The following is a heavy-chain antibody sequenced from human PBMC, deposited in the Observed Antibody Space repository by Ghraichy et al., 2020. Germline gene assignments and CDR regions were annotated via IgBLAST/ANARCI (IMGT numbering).Heavy chain of an antibody. V-gene: IGHV4-38-2*02. CDR2: IYYSGTT. J-gene: IGHJ4*02. CDR1: SHSISTPYY. Sequence: ESLNISCTVSSHSISTPYYWGWIRQPPGKGLEWIGCIYYSGTTHYRPSLRSRVTISVDTSKDQFSLKLDSVTAADTGVYYCVIGSQEDLVRPTYCGQGTLVTVSS. CDR3: VIGSQEDLVRPTY. D-gene: IGHD3-9*01.